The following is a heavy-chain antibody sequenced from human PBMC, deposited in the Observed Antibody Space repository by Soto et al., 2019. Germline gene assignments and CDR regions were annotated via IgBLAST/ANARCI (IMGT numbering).Heavy chain of an antibody. Sequence: QVQLVESGGGVIQPGTSLTLSCGSSGFTFRSFGMYWVLQTPGKRLERVAVVSYDGNHKYYADSVKGRFTVSRDNAKDRLYLQMNSLRGEDTAVYYCAKDVGQKLVLNYGMDVWGQGTTVTVSS. CDR1: GFTFRSFG. V-gene: IGHV3-30*18. CDR3: AKDVGQKLVLNYGMDV. CDR2: VSYDGNHK. D-gene: IGHD6-13*01. J-gene: IGHJ6*02.